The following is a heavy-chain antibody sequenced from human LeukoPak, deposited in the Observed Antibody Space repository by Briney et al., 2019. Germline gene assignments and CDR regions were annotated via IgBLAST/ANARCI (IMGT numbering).Heavy chain of an antibody. D-gene: IGHD4-23*01. CDR2: IIPIFGTA. CDR3: ARDTVVTPQSFLYMDV. V-gene: IGHV1-69*06. CDR1: GGTFSSYA. Sequence: GSSAKVSCKASGGTFSSYAISWVRQAPGQGLEWMGGIIPIFGTANHAQKFQGRVTITADKSTSTAYMELSSLRSEDTAVYHCARDTVVTPQSFLYMDVWGKGTTVTVSS. J-gene: IGHJ6*03.